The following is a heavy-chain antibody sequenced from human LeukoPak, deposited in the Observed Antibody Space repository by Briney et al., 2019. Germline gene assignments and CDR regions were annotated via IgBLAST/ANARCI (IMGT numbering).Heavy chain of an antibody. CDR1: GYTFTTYG. V-gene: IGHV1-18*01. CDR2: ISAYNGNR. CDR3: AGEYCSSTSCYGVDY. D-gene: IGHD2-2*01. J-gene: IGHJ4*02. Sequence: ASVKVSCKASGYTFTTYGISWVRQAPGQGLEWMGWISAYNGNRNYAQKLQGRVTMTTDTSTSTAYMELRSLRSDDTAVYYCAGEYCSSTSCYGVDYWGQGTLVTVSS.